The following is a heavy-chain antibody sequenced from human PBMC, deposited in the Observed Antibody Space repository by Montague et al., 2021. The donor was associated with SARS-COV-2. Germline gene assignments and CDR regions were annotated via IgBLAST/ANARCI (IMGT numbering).Heavy chain of an antibody. V-gene: IGHV6-1*01. Sequence: CAISGDSVSRHNAAWKWIRQSPSTGLEWLGRTCYRSEWYFDYAISLRGRITINPDTSKNQFSLQLDSVTLDDTAVYYCARYSYSGTYFGLNDAFDIWGQGTLVTVSS. D-gene: IGHD1-26*01. CDR3: ARYSYSGTYFGLNDAFDI. CDR2: TCYRSEWYF. CDR1: GDSVSRHNAA. J-gene: IGHJ3*02.